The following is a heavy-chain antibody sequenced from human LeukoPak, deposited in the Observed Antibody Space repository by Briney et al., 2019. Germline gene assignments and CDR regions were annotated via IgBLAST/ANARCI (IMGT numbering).Heavy chain of an antibody. D-gene: IGHD5-18*01. V-gene: IGHV3-48*03. Sequence: AGGSLRLSCVASGFTFSAYEINWVRQAPGKGLEWVSYIGSTGSSKYYADSVKGRFTISRDNAKNSLYLQMDSLRAEDTAVYYCAKTHTAMVKYYYYYGMDVWGQGTTVTVSS. J-gene: IGHJ6*02. CDR1: GFTFSAYE. CDR2: IGSTGSSK. CDR3: AKTHTAMVKYYYYYGMDV.